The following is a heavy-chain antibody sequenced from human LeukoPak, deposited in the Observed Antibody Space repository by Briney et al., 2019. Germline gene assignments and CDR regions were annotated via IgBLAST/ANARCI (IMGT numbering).Heavy chain of an antibody. D-gene: IGHD1-26*01. J-gene: IGHJ4*02. Sequence: ASVKVSCKASGYTFTSYDINWVRQATGQGLEWMGWMNPNSGNTGYAQKFQGRVTITRDTSASTAYMELSSLRSEDTAVYYCASEGLLGAFDYWGQGTLVTVSS. CDR3: ASEGLLGAFDY. V-gene: IGHV1-8*01. CDR2: MNPNSGNT. CDR1: GYTFTSYD.